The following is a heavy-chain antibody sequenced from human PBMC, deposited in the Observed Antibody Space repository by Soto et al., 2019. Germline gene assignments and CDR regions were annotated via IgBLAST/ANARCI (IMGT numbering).Heavy chain of an antibody. D-gene: IGHD1-1*01. Sequence: QVQLVESGGGVVQPGRALRLSCAASGFTFSTYGMHWVRQAPGKGLEWVAVISYDGNNKYYADSVKGRFTISRDNSKNTPYLQMSSLRPEDTAVYYCAKSVYNWNDGFFDYWGQGTLVTVSS. V-gene: IGHV3-30*18. CDR1: GFTFSTYG. J-gene: IGHJ4*02. CDR2: ISYDGNNK. CDR3: AKSVYNWNDGFFDY.